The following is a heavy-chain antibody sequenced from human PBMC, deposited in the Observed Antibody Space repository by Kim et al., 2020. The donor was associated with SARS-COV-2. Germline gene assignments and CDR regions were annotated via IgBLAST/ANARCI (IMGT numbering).Heavy chain of an antibody. D-gene: IGHD3-10*01. V-gene: IGHV4-30-2*01. CDR1: GGSISSGGYS. CDR3: ARGYASGSPSFDY. J-gene: IGHJ4*02. CDR2: IYASGGT. Sequence: SETLSLTCAVSGGSISSGGYSWSWIRQPPGKGLEWIGYIYASGGTYYNPSLKSRVTISVDRSKNQFSLELNSVTAADTAVYYCARGYASGSPSFDYWGQGPLITVSS.